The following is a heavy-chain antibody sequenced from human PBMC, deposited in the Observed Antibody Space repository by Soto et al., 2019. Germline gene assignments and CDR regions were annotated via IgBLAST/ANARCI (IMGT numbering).Heavy chain of an antibody. CDR2: ISYDGSNK. Sequence: QVQLMESGGGVVQPGRSLRLSCAASGFTFSDYAMHWVRQAPGKGLEWAELISYDGSNKSYVDSVKGRFTISRDKSKNLLYLHIDSLRAEDTAVYYCPRERRVGPTDDRNYGMDVWGQGTTVPVSS. J-gene: IGHJ6*02. CDR3: PRERRVGPTDDRNYGMDV. V-gene: IGHV3-30-3*01. D-gene: IGHD1-26*01. CDR1: GFTFSDYA.